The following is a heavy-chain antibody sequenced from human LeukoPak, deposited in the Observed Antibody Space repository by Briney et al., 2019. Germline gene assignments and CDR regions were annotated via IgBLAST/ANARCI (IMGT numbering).Heavy chain of an antibody. CDR1: GFTFSSYA. D-gene: IGHD3-16*01. CDR2: ISGTGGST. V-gene: IGHV3-23*01. CDR3: AKDRMGSYYYYGMDV. J-gene: IGHJ6*02. Sequence: GGSLRLSRAASGFTFSSYAMSWVRQAPGKGLEWVSAISGTGGSTYYADSVKGRFTISRDNSKNTLYLQMNSLRAEDTAVYYCAKDRMGSYYYYGMDVWGQGTTVTVSS.